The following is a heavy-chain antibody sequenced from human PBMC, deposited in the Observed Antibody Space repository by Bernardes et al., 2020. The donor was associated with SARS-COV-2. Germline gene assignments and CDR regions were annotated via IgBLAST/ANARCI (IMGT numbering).Heavy chain of an antibody. CDR2: ISGYNGNT. V-gene: IGHV1-18*04. CDR1: GYTYTNYG. Sequence: ASVKVSCKASGYTYTNYGIAWVRQAPGLGLEWLGWISGYNGNTNYARHLQDRISMTTDISANTVFMELRRLRSDDTAVYYCARVEGFCSGGTCFSLFYFDHWGQGTLVSVSS. D-gene: IGHD2-15*01. CDR3: ARVEGFCSGGTCFSLFYFDH. J-gene: IGHJ4*02.